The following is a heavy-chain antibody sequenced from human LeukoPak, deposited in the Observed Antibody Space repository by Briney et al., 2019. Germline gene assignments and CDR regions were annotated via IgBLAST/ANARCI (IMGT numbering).Heavy chain of an antibody. J-gene: IGHJ4*02. V-gene: IGHV3-11*01. CDR2: ISSSGSTI. CDR3: ARDYGSGSYYAGY. CDR1: GFTFSDYY. Sequence: GGSLRLSCAAPGFTFSDYYMSWIRQAPGKGLEWVSYISSSGSTIYYADSVKGRFTISRDNAKDSLYLQMNSLRAEDTAVYYCARDYGSGSYYAGYWGQGTLVTVSS. D-gene: IGHD3-10*01.